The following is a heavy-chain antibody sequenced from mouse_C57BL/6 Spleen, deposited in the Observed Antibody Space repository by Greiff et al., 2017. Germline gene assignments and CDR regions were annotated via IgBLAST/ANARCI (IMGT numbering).Heavy chain of an antibody. CDR2: IDPETGGT. CDR1: GYTFTDYE. J-gene: IGHJ2*01. V-gene: IGHV1-15*01. Sequence: VQLQQSGAELVRPGASVTLSCKASGYTFTDYEMHWVKQTPVHGLAWIGAIDPETGGTAYNQKFKGKAILTADKSSSTAYMELRSLPSEDSAVDYCTRWGNYFDYWGQGTTLTVSS. CDR3: TRWGNYFDY.